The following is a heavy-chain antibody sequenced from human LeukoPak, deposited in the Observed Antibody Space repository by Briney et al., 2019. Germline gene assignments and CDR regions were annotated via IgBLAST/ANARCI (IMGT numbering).Heavy chain of an antibody. Sequence: GGSLRLSCAASGFSFSTSWMYWVRQAPGKGLECVSVIYSGGNTYYADSVKGRFTISRDNSKNTLYLQMNSLRAEDTAVYYCARKTDSGGQGDYWGPGTLVTVSS. D-gene: IGHD3-22*01. V-gene: IGHV3-66*01. CDR1: GFSFSTSW. CDR2: IYSGGNT. J-gene: IGHJ4*02. CDR3: ARKTDSGGQGDY.